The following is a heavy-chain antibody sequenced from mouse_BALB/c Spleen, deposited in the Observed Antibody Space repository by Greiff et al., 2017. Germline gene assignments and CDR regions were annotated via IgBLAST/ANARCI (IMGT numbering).Heavy chain of an antibody. V-gene: IGHV14-3*02. J-gene: IGHJ2*01. CDR1: GFNIKDTY. Sequence: EVQLQQSGAELVKPGASVKLSCTASGFNIKDTYMHWVKQRPEQGLEWIGRIDPANGNTKYDPKFQGKATITADTSSNTAYLQLSSLTSEDTAVYYCASYRYDGLFDYWGQGTTLTVSS. CDR2: IDPANGNT. D-gene: IGHD2-14*01. CDR3: ASYRYDGLFDY.